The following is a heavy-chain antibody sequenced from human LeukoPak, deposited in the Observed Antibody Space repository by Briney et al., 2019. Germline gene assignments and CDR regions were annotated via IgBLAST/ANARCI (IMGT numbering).Heavy chain of an antibody. CDR3: AREWGMFYYDSTGYYYFDY. V-gene: IGHV4-34*01. Sequence: SETLSLTCAVYGGSFSGYYWGWIRQPPGKGLEWIGEINHSGSTNYNPSLKSRVTISVDTSKNQFSLKLSSVTAADTAVYYCAREWGMFYYDSTGYYYFDYWGQGTLVTVSS. CDR2: INHSGST. J-gene: IGHJ4*02. D-gene: IGHD3-22*01. CDR1: GGSFSGYY.